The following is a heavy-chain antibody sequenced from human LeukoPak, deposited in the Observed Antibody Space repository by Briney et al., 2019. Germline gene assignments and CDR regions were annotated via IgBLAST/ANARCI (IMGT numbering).Heavy chain of an antibody. J-gene: IGHJ4*02. Sequence: GASVKVSCKASGYTFTSYDINWVRQAPGQGLEWMGWINPNSGGTNYAQKFQGRVTMTRDTSISTAYMELSRLRSDDTAVYYCARDLDYYDRGGFDYWGQGTLVTVSS. CDR2: INPNSGGT. CDR1: GYTFTSYD. CDR3: ARDLDYYDRGGFDY. V-gene: IGHV1-2*02. D-gene: IGHD3-22*01.